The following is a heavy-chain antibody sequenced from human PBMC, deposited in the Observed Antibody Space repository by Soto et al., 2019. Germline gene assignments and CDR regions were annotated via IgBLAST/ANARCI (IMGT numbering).Heavy chain of an antibody. Sequence: EVQLVESGGGLVQPGGSLRLSCAASGFTLSDHYIDWVRQAPGRGLEWVGRSRDKPSGYTTQYAASVRGRFTTSREDSKNSVYLQMNSLKSEDTAVYYCVRARYFTDSSGYTRCLGFWGQGTLVTVSS. CDR1: GFTLSDHY. V-gene: IGHV3-72*01. D-gene: IGHD3-22*01. CDR2: SRDKPSGYTT. J-gene: IGHJ4*02. CDR3: VRARYFTDSSGYTRCLGF.